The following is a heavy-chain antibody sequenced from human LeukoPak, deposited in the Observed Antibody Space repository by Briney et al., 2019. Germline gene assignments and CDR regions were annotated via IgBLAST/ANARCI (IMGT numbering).Heavy chain of an antibody. D-gene: IGHD4-17*01. Sequence: GRSLRLSCAASGFTFSSYAMSWVRQAPGKGLEWVSAISGSGGSTYYADSVKGRFTISRDNSKNTLYLQMNSLRAEDTAIYYCAKDIPYGDQEYFQHWGQGTLVTVPS. CDR2: ISGSGGST. V-gene: IGHV3-23*01. CDR3: AKDIPYGDQEYFQH. J-gene: IGHJ1*01. CDR1: GFTFSSYA.